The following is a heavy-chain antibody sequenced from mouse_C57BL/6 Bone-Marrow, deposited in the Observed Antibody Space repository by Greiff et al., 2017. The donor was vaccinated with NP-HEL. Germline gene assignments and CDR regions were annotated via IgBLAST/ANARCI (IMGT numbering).Heavy chain of an antibody. J-gene: IGHJ3*01. V-gene: IGHV5-9*01. CDR3: ARQDSSGYEAY. D-gene: IGHD3-2*02. Sequence: EVKVEESGGGLVKPGGSLKLSCAASGFTFSSYTMSWVRQTPEKRLEWVATISGGGGNTYYPDSVKGRFTISRDNAKNTLYLQMSSLRSEDTALYYCARQDSSGYEAYWGQGTLVTVSA. CDR1: GFTFSSYT. CDR2: ISGGGGNT.